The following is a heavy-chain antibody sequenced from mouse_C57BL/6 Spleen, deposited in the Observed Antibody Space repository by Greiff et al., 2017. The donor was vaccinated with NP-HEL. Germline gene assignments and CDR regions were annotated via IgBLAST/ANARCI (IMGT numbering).Heavy chain of an antibody. V-gene: IGHV1-19*01. J-gene: IGHJ2*01. D-gene: IGHD2-3*01. CDR2: INPYNGGT. CDR1: GYTFTDYY. Sequence: VQLQQSGPVLVKPGASVKMSCKASGYTFTDYYMNWVKQSHGKSLEWIGVINPYNGGTSYNQKFKGKATLTVDKSSSTAYMELNSLTSEDSAVYYCARGDDGYFDDWGQGTTLTVSS. CDR3: ARGDDGYFDD.